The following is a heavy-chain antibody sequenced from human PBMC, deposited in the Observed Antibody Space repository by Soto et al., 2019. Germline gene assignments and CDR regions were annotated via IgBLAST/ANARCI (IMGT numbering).Heavy chain of an antibody. D-gene: IGHD6-13*01. J-gene: IGHJ6*02. Sequence: QVQLVQSGAEVKKAGSSVKVSCKVSGGTFSSYFINWVRQAPGQGLEWVGGIIPVFGTASYAEKFQGRVTITAVESTSTAYMELSRLRSDDTAVYYCARETPSAAAAYYYYGLDVCGQGTTVTVPS. V-gene: IGHV1-69*01. CDR3: ARETPSAAAAYYYYGLDV. CDR2: IIPVFGTA. CDR1: GGTFSSYF.